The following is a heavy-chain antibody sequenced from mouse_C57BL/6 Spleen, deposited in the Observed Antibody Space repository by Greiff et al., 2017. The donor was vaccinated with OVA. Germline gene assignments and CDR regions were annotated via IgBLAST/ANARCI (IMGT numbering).Heavy chain of an antibody. CDR2: IDPSDSET. J-gene: IGHJ4*01. CDR1: GYTFTSYW. CDR3: ARGVLSGTNAMDY. Sequence: VQLQQPGAELVRPGSSVKLSCKASGYTFTSYWMHWVKQRPIQGLEWIGNIDPSDSETHYNQKFKDKATLTVDKSSSTAYMQLSSLTSEDSAVYYCARGVLSGTNAMDYWGQGTSVTVSS. D-gene: IGHD4-1*01. V-gene: IGHV1-52*01.